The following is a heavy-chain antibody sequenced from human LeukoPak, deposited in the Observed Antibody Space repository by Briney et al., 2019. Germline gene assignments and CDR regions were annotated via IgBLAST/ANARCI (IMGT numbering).Heavy chain of an antibody. CDR1: GFTFSSYA. D-gene: IGHD2-15*01. V-gene: IGHV3-30*04. Sequence: GGSLKLSCVASGFTFSSYAMHWVRQAPGKGLEWVAVISYDGSNKYYADSVKGRFTISRDNSKNTLYLQMNSLRAEDTAVYYCAKGSGSSSYSSIGYWGQGILVTVSS. CDR3: AKGSGSSSYSSIGY. CDR2: ISYDGSNK. J-gene: IGHJ4*02.